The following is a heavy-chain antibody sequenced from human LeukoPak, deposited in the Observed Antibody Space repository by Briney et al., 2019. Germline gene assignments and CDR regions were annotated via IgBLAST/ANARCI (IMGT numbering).Heavy chain of an antibody. CDR1: GFTLSRSP. V-gene: IGHV3-23*01. Sequence: PGGSLRLSCAASGFTLSRSPMSWVRQAPGKGLEWVSTISGSGGSTYYGDSVKGRFTISRDNSKNTVYLQMNRLRAEDTAAYYCAIVGSGTYWGPCVDGWGEGTTVTVSS. CDR3: AIVGSGTYWGPCVDG. CDR2: ISGSGGST. J-gene: IGHJ6*01. D-gene: IGHD1-26*01.